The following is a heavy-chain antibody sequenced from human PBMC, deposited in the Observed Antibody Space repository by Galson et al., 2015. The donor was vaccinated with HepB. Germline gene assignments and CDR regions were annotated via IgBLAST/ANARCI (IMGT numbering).Heavy chain of an antibody. CDR1: GFTFSSYA. V-gene: IGHV3-30-3*01. J-gene: IGHJ4*02. Sequence: SLRLSCAASGFTFSSYAMHWVRQAPGKGLEWVAVISYDGSNKYYADSVKGRFTISRDNSKNTLYLQMNSLRAEDTAVYYCARGAAGILFFDYWGQGTLVTVSS. D-gene: IGHD6-13*01. CDR2: ISYDGSNK. CDR3: ARGAAGILFFDY.